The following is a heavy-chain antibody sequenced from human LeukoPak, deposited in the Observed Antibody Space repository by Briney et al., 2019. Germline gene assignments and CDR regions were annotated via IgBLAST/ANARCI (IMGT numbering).Heavy chain of an antibody. V-gene: IGHV1-46*01. CDR1: GYTFTSYY. J-gene: IGHJ3*02. CDR2: INPSGGST. Sequence: GASVKVSCKASGYTFTSYYMHWVRRAPGQGLEWMGIINPSGGSTSYAQKFQGRVTMTRDTSTSTVYMELSSLRSEDTAVYYCARDIGSSGYLRTDAFDIWGQGTMVTVSS. CDR3: ARDIGSSGYLRTDAFDI. D-gene: IGHD3-22*01.